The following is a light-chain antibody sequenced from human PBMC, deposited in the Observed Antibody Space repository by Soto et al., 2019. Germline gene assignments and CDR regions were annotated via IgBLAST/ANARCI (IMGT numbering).Light chain of an antibody. CDR3: QQYSGYSTT. CDR2: KAS. J-gene: IGKJ1*01. V-gene: IGKV1-5*03. Sequence: DIQMTQSPSTLSASVGDRVTITCRASQNINNWLAWYQQKPGQAPKLLIYKASNLESGVPSRFSGSGSGTEFTLSISSLQPDDFATYYCQQYSGYSTTFGQGTKVEV. CDR1: QNINNW.